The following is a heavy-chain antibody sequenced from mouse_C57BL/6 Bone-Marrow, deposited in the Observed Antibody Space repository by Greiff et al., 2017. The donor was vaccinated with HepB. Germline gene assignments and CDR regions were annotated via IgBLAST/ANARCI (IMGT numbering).Heavy chain of an antibody. D-gene: IGHD1-1*01. CDR2: IYPRSGNT. J-gene: IGHJ3*01. CDR3: ATITTVVAPSFAY. V-gene: IGHV1-81*01. Sequence: QVHVKQSGAELARPGASVKLSCKASGYTFTSYGISWVKQRTGQGLEWIGEIYPRSGNTYYNEKFKGKATLTADKSSSTAYMELRSLTSEDSAVYFCATITTVVAPSFAYWGQGTLVTVSA. CDR1: GYTFTSYG.